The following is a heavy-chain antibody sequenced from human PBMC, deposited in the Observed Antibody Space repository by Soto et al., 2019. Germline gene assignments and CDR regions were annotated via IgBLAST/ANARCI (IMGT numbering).Heavy chain of an antibody. D-gene: IGHD2-15*01. J-gene: IGHJ5*02. Sequence: GGSLRLSCAASVFTFSSYGMHWVRQAPGKGLEWVAVISYDGSNKYYADSVKGRFTISRDNSKNTLYLQMNSLRAEDTAVYYCAKETKTPYCSGGSCYGYNWFDPWGQGTLVTVSS. CDR2: ISYDGSNK. V-gene: IGHV3-30*18. CDR1: VFTFSSYG. CDR3: AKETKTPYCSGGSCYGYNWFDP.